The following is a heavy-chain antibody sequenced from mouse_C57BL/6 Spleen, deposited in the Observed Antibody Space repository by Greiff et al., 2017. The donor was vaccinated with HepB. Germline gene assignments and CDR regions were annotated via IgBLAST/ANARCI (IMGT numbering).Heavy chain of an antibody. Sequence: EVQGVESGAELVRPGASVKLSCTASGFNIKDDYMHWVNQRPEQGLEWIGWIDPESGDTEYASKFQGKATITADTSANTAYLQLSSLTSEDTAVYYCTRYYYGSSLYYFDYWGQGTTLTVSS. J-gene: IGHJ2*01. V-gene: IGHV14-4*01. CDR2: IDPESGDT. CDR3: TRYYYGSSLYYFDY. CDR1: GFNIKDDY. D-gene: IGHD1-1*01.